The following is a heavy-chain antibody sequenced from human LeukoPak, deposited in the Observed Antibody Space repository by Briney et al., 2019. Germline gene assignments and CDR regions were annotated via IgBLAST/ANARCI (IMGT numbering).Heavy chain of an antibody. V-gene: IGHV5-51*01. CDR1: GYSFSIYW. CDR2: IFPGDSDT. J-gene: IGHJ3*02. D-gene: IGHD2-21*02. Sequence: GASLKISCKGSGYSFSIYWIGWVRQLPGKGLEWMGIIFPGDSDTRYGPSFQGQVTFSVDKSITTAYLQWSSLKASDTAMYYCARWVTADRGKKDAFDIWGQGTMVTVSS. CDR3: ARWVTADRGKKDAFDI.